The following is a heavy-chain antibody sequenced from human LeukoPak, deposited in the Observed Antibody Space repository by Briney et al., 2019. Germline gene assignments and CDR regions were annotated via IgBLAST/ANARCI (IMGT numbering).Heavy chain of an antibody. J-gene: IGHJ4*02. CDR1: GFAFSSYA. V-gene: IGHV3-23*01. Sequence: PGGSLRLSCAASGFAFSSYAMTWVRQAPGKGLEWVSAISGSGGSTYYADSVKGRFTISRDNSKSTLYLQMNSLRAEDTAVYYCAKSWRVGSWGSIEYWGQGTLVTVSS. CDR3: AKSWRVGSWGSIEY. D-gene: IGHD1-26*01. CDR2: ISGSGGST.